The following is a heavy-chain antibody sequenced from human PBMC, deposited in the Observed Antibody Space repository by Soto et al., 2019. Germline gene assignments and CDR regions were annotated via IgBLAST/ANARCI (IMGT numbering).Heavy chain of an antibody. Sequence: KTSETLSLTCAVSGYSISSGYYWGRIRQPPGKGLEWIGSIYHSGSTYYNPSLKSRVTISVDTSKNQFSLKLSSVTAADTAVYYCASDVDFWSGYYPFDYWGQGTLVTVSS. CDR2: IYHSGST. D-gene: IGHD3-3*01. CDR1: GYSISSGYY. CDR3: ASDVDFWSGYYPFDY. V-gene: IGHV4-38-2*01. J-gene: IGHJ4*02.